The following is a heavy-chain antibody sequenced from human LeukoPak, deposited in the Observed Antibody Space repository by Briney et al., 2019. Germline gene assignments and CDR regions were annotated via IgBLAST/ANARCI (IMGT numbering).Heavy chain of an antibody. D-gene: IGHD1-26*01. V-gene: IGHV4-59*08. CDR1: GDSISGYY. Sequence: SETLSLTCTVSGDSISGYYWSWIRQPPGKGLEWIGYIYYSGNTNYNPSLKSRVSISVATSKNQFSLKLSSVTAADTAVYYCARHNPSSGSHDFWGQGTLVTVSS. CDR3: ARHNPSSGSHDF. J-gene: IGHJ4*02. CDR2: IYYSGNT.